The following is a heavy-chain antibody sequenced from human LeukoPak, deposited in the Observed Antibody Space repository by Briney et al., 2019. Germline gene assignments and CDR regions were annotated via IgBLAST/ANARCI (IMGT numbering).Heavy chain of an antibody. Sequence: ASVKVSCKASGYTFTSYGISWVRQAPGQGLEWMGWISAYNGNTNYAQKLQGRVTMTTDTSTSTVYMELSSLRSEDTAVYYCASTRSLWLLLDYWGQGTLVTVSS. D-gene: IGHD3-22*01. CDR2: ISAYNGNT. CDR1: GYTFTSYG. CDR3: ASTRSLWLLLDY. J-gene: IGHJ4*02. V-gene: IGHV1-18*01.